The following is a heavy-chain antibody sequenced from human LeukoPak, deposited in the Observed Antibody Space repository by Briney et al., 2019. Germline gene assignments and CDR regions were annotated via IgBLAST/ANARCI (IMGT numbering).Heavy chain of an antibody. D-gene: IGHD3-16*01. CDR3: AREKGVLRLGDPNVGYFDY. Sequence: PSETLSLTCTVSGGSISSGGYYWSWIRQHPGNGLEGIGHIYYSGSTYYNPSLKSRVTISVDTSKNQFSLKLSSVTAADTAVYYCAREKGVLRLGDPNVGYFDYWGQGTLVTVSS. CDR2: IYYSGST. V-gene: IGHV4-31*03. CDR1: GGSISSGGYY. J-gene: IGHJ4*02.